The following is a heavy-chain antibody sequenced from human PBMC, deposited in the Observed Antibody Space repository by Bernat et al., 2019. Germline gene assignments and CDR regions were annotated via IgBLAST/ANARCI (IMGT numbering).Heavy chain of an antibody. V-gene: IGHV4-39*01. CDR3: ATWIRGFAS. CDR1: GGSISRSSYY. CDR2: IYYSGST. D-gene: IGHD5-18*01. Sequence: QLQLQESGPGLVKPSETLSLTCTVSGGSISRSSYYWGWIRQPPGRGLEWIGSIYYSGSTYDNPSLRSRVTISVDTSKNQFSLKLSSVTAADTAVYYCATWIRGFASWGQGTLATVSS. J-gene: IGHJ4*02.